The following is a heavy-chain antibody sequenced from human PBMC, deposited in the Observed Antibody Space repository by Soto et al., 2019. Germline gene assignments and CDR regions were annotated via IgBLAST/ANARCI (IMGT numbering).Heavy chain of an antibody. CDR3: AAGYSGYDLVAFDI. J-gene: IGHJ3*02. CDR2: ISSSSSTI. D-gene: IGHD5-12*01. V-gene: IGHV3-48*01. Sequence: GGSLRLSCAASGFTFSSYSMNWVRQAPGKGLEWVSYISSSSSTIYYADSVKGRFTISRDNAKNSLYLQMNSLRAEDTAVYYCAAGYSGYDLVAFDIWGQGTMVTVSS. CDR1: GFTFSSYS.